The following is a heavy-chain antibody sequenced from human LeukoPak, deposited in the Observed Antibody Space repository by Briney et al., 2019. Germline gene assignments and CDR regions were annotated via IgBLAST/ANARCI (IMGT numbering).Heavy chain of an antibody. Sequence: SGTRSLASAVYGGSFSVYYWSWVRQPPGKVLEWIGEIHHSGSTNYNPSLKRRVTISVDTSKNQFSLQLSSVTAADTDVYYCARGVIVGAITFDYWGQGTLVTVSS. V-gene: IGHV4-34*01. J-gene: IGHJ4*02. CDR1: GGSFSVYY. CDR3: ARGVIVGAITFDY. CDR2: IHHSGST. D-gene: IGHD1-26*01.